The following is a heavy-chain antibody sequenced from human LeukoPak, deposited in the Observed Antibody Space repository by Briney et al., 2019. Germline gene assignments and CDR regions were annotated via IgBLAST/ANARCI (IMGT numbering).Heavy chain of an antibody. V-gene: IGHV4-59*01. J-gene: IGHJ2*01. CDR1: GGSIRSYY. CDR2: IFYSGGA. D-gene: IGHD6-13*01. CDR3: ARVYYSNSYDYWYFDL. Sequence: SETLSLTCTVSGGSIRSYYWSWIRQPPGKGLEWIGYIFYSGGANYNPSLKRRVTISVDTSKNQFSLKLTSVTAADTAVYYCARVYYSNSYDYWYFDLWGRGTLVTVSS.